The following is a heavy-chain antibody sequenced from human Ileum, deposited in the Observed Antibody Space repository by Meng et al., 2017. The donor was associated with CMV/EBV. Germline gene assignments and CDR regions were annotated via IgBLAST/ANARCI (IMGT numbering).Heavy chain of an antibody. Sequence: SCAASGFTFNDAWVSWVRQAPGKGLEWVGLIKKKADGETTDYAAPVKGRFTISRDDSKNTLYLQMNSLKIEDTAVYYCTPGGGGVGDWGQGTLVTVSS. CDR3: TPGGGGVGD. D-gene: IGHD2-8*02. V-gene: IGHV3-15*01. CDR1: GFTFNDAW. CDR2: IKKKADGETT. J-gene: IGHJ4*02.